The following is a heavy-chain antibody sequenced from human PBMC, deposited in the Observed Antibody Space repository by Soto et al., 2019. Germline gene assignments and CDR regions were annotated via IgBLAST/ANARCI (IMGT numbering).Heavy chain of an antibody. J-gene: IGHJ6*02. CDR1: GYTFTGYY. CDR2: INPNSGGT. D-gene: IGHD5-18*01. V-gene: IGHV1-2*04. Sequence: ASVKVSCKASGYTFTGYYMHWVRQAPGQGLEWMGWINPNSGGTNYAQKFQGWVTMTRDTSISTAYMELSRLRSDDTAVYYCARDIEYSYGEANYYYYYGMDVWGQGTTVTVSS. CDR3: ARDIEYSYGEANYYYYYGMDV.